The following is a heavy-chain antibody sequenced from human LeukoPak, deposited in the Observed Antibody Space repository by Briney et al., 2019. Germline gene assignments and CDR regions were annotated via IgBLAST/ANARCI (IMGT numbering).Heavy chain of an antibody. V-gene: IGHV3-30*18. CDR1: GFTFSGYG. CDR2: TSYDESEK. CDR3: ANSRVSRESCSVTSCYAGFGAFDI. D-gene: IGHD2-2*01. J-gene: IGHJ3*02. Sequence: GGSLRLSCEASGFTFSGYGMHWVRQAPGKGLEWVATTSYDESEKFYEDSVKGRFAISRDNSKNTLYLQMNSLRTEDTAVYYCANSRVSRESCSVTSCYAGFGAFDIWGQGTIVTVSS.